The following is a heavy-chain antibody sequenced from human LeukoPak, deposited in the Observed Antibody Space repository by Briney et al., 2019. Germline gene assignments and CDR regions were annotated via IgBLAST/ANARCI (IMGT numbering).Heavy chain of an antibody. CDR1: GYSVSSNSAA. CDR3: ARGPQLVGYYYTDV. CDR2: TYYMSKWYN. D-gene: IGHD6-13*01. V-gene: IGHV6-1*01. Sequence: SQTLSLTCAISGYSVSSNSAAWNWVRQSPSRGLEWLGRTYYMSKWYNDYAVSVKSRITINPDTSKNQFSLQLNSVTPEDTAVYYCARGPQLVGYYYTDVWGKGTTVTVSS. J-gene: IGHJ6*03.